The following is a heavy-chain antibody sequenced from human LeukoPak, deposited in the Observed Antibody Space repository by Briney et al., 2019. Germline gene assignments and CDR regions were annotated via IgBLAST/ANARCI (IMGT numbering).Heavy chain of an antibody. CDR3: ARDMLAVPSNWFDP. Sequence: ASMKVSCKASGYTFTGYYIHWVRQAPGQGLEWMGVINPSGGGTSYAQKFQGRVTMTRDTSTSTVYMDLRSLRSEDTAVYFCARDMLAVPSNWFDPWGQGTLVTVSS. D-gene: IGHD2-8*01. CDR2: INPSGGGT. CDR1: GYTFTGYY. V-gene: IGHV1-46*01. J-gene: IGHJ5*02.